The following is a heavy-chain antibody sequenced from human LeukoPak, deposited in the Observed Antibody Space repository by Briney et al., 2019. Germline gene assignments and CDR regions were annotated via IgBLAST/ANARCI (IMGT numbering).Heavy chain of an antibody. CDR3: ARCSDKYGDYGHY. Sequence: GRSLRLSCAASGFTFSSYAMHWVRQAPGKGLEWVAVISYDGTNKHYADSVKGRFTISRDNSKNTLYQQMDSLRTEDTAMYYCARCSDKYGDYGHYWGQGTLVTVSS. J-gene: IGHJ4*02. CDR1: GFTFSSYA. CDR2: ISYDGTNK. D-gene: IGHD4-17*01. V-gene: IGHV3-30-3*01.